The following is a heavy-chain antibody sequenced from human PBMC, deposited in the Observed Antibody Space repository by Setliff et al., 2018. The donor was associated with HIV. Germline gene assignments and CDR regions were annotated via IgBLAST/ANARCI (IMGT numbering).Heavy chain of an antibody. CDR3: AREDTLVATNVGYYYYYMDV. CDR2: IWYDGSNK. Sequence: GGSLRLSCAASGFSFSSYGMHWVRQAPGKGLEWVAVIWYDGSNKYYADSVKGRFTISRDNSKNSLYLQMNSLRAEDTAVYYCAREDTLVATNVGYYYYYMDVWGKGTTVTVSS. V-gene: IGHV3-33*01. J-gene: IGHJ6*03. CDR1: GFSFSSYG. D-gene: IGHD5-12*01.